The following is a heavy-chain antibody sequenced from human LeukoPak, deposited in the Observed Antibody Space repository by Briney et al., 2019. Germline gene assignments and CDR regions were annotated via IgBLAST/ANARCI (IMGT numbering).Heavy chain of an antibody. CDR2: IYYSGST. D-gene: IGHD1-26*01. CDR3: ARGSSGGGATWYFDY. Sequence: SETLSLTCTVSGGSISSDFWSWIRQPPGKGLEWIGFIYYSGSTNYYPSLKSRVTISVDTSKNQISLKLSSVTAADTAVYYCARGSSGGGATWYFDYWGQGTLVTVSS. CDR1: GGSISSDF. J-gene: IGHJ4*02. V-gene: IGHV4-59*01.